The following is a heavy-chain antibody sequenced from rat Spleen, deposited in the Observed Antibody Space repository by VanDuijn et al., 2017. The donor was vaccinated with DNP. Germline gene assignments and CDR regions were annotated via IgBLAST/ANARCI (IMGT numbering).Heavy chain of an antibody. J-gene: IGHJ2*01. Sequence: EVQLVESGGGLVQPGRSLKLSCAASGFTFSDYDMAWVRQAPKKGLEWVATIAYDDSDTYYRDSVQGRFTISRDNAGSTLFLQMDSLRSEDTATYYCARRGTWFDYWGQGVMVTVSS. CDR1: GFTFSDYD. CDR3: ARRGTWFDY. CDR2: IAYDDSDT. V-gene: IGHV5-7*01. D-gene: IGHD1-5*01.